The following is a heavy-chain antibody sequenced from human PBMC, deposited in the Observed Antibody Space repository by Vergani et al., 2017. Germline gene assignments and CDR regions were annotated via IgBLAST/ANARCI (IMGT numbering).Heavy chain of an antibody. Sequence: QVQLQESGPGLVKPSETLSLTCTVSGGSISSYYWSWIRQPPGKGLEWIGYIYYSGSTNYNPSLKSRATISVDTSKNQFSLKLSSVTAADTAVYYCARARSDSISDWFDPWGQGTLVTVSS. CDR2: IYYSGST. CDR1: GGSISSYY. J-gene: IGHJ5*02. V-gene: IGHV4-59*08. CDR3: ARARSDSISDWFDP. D-gene: IGHD3-22*01.